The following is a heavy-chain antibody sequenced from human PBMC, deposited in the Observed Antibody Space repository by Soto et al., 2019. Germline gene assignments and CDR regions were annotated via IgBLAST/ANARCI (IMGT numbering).Heavy chain of an antibody. CDR2: IYYSGST. V-gene: IGHV4-30-4*01. Sequence: SETLSLTCTVSGGSISSGDYYWSWIRQPPGKGLEWIGYIYYSGSTYYNPSLKSRVTISVDTSKNQFSLKLSSVTAADTAVYYCARGRILWFWFDPWGQGTLVTVSS. CDR1: GGSISSGDYY. D-gene: IGHD2-21*01. J-gene: IGHJ5*02. CDR3: ARGRILWFWFDP.